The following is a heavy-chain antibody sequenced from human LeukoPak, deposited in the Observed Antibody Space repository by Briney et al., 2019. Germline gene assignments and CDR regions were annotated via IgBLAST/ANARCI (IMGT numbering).Heavy chain of an antibody. CDR2: IYYSGST. CDR1: GGSISSYY. CDR3: ARDLRAYGPNWFDP. D-gene: IGHD3-10*01. Sequence: KPSETLSLTCTVSGGSISSYYWSWLRQPPGKGLEWIVYIYYSGSTNYNPYLKSRLTISVDPSKNQFSLKLSSVPAADTAVYYCARDLRAYGPNWFDPWGQGTLVTVSS. J-gene: IGHJ5*02. V-gene: IGHV4-59*01.